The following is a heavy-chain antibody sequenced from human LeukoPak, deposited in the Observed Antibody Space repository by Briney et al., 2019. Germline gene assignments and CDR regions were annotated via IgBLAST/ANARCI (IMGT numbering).Heavy chain of an antibody. D-gene: IGHD3-10*01. Sequence: GGSLRLSCAASGFIFSSYGMHWVRQAPGKGLEWVAVISYDGSNKYYADSVKGRFTISRDNSKNTLYLQMNSLRAEDTAVYYCAKSGGLLWFGELYFDYWGQGTLVTVSS. CDR1: GFIFSSYG. CDR2: ISYDGSNK. J-gene: IGHJ4*02. CDR3: AKSGGLLWFGELYFDY. V-gene: IGHV3-30*18.